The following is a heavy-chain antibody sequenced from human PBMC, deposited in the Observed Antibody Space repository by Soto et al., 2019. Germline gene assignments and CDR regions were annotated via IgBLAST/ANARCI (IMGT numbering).Heavy chain of an antibody. CDR3: AGGGDTAMVGYYYYGMDV. D-gene: IGHD5-18*01. CDR1: GGTFSSYT. Sequence: QVQLVQSGAEVKKPGSSVKVSCKASGGTFSSYTISWVRQAPGQGLEWMGRIIPILGIANYAQKVQGRATITADKSTSTAYMELSSLSSEDTAVYYCAGGGDTAMVGYYYYGMDVWGQGTTVTVSS. CDR2: IIPILGIA. V-gene: IGHV1-69*02. J-gene: IGHJ6*02.